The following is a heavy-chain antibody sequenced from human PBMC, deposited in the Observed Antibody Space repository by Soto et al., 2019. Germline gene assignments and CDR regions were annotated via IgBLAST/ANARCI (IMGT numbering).Heavy chain of an antibody. Sequence: PLETLSLTCTVTGDSINNRSYYWGWIRQPPGKGLEWIGSIYYSGSTYNNPSLKSRVSMSVDTSKNQFSLKLRSVTAADTALYYCARQRTSVVTQAYFDSWGQGSLVTVSS. CDR3: ARQRTSVVTQAYFDS. D-gene: IGHD2-21*02. J-gene: IGHJ4*02. CDR1: GDSINNRSYY. V-gene: IGHV4-39*01. CDR2: IYYSGST.